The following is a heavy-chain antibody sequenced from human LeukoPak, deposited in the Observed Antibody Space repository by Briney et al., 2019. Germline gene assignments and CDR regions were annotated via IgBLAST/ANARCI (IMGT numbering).Heavy chain of an antibody. CDR2: IIPIFGTA. J-gene: IGHJ4*02. CDR1: GGTFISYA. V-gene: IGHV1-69*01. D-gene: IGHD3-10*01. Sequence: SVKVSCKASGGTFISYAISWVRQAPGQGLEWMGGIIPIFGTANYAQKFQGRVTITADESTSTAYMELSSLRSEDTAVHYCTRDRQARVLWFGELSYFDYWGQGTLVTVSS. CDR3: TRDRQARVLWFGELSYFDY.